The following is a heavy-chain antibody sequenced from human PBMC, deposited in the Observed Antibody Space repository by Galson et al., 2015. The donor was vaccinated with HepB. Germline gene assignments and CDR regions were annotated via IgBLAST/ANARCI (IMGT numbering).Heavy chain of an antibody. CDR3: ARRGYCSGGDCYSAPFDY. V-gene: IGHV5-51*01. D-gene: IGHD2-15*01. CDR1: EYTFTNYW. CDR2: IYPGDSDT. J-gene: IGHJ4*02. Sequence: QSGAEVKKPGESLKISCKGSEYTFTNYWIGWVRQMPGKGLEWMGIIYPGDSDTRYSPSFQGQVTISVDKSINTAYLQWSSLKASDTAIYYCARRGYCSGGDCYSAPFDYWGQGTLVTVSS.